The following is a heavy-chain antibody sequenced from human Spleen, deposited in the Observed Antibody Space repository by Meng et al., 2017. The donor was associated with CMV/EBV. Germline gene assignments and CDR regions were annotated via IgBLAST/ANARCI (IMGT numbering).Heavy chain of an antibody. V-gene: IGHV4-39*01. CDR2: IYYSGDT. Sequence: SETLSLTCTVSGDSISRSGSYWAWIRQPPGKGLEWIGTIYYSGDTYYHPSLKSRVTISVDTSKNQFSLRLRSVAAADTAVYHCASIAPGIATFGVVRSFFTYWGQGTLVTVSS. CDR1: GDSISRSGSY. J-gene: IGHJ4*02. CDR3: ASIAPGIATFGVVRSFFTY. D-gene: IGHD3-3*01.